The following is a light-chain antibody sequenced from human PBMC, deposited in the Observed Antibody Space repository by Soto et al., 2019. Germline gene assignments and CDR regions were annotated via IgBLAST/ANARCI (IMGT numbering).Light chain of an antibody. Sequence: QSALTQPASVSGSPGQSITISCTGTSSDVGGYNYVSWYQQHPGKAPKLMIYEVSNRTSGVSNRFSGSKSGNTASLTISGLQAEDEADYYCSSYTSRSIDYVFGTGTKVTVL. CDR2: EVS. CDR3: SSYTSRSIDYV. J-gene: IGLJ1*01. CDR1: SSDVGGYNY. V-gene: IGLV2-14*01.